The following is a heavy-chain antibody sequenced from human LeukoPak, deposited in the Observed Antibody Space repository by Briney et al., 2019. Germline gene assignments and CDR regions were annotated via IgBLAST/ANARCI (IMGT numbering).Heavy chain of an antibody. Sequence: GGSLRLSCAASGFTFSSYAMHRVRQAPGKGLEWVAVISSDGSNKYYTDSVKGRFTISRDDSKNTLYLQMNSLRPEDTAVYYCARDLSTITVAGTSWYDYWGQGTLVTVSA. J-gene: IGHJ4*02. V-gene: IGHV3-30-3*01. CDR3: ARDLSTITVAGTSWYDY. CDR2: ISSDGSNK. CDR1: GFTFSSYA. D-gene: IGHD6-19*01.